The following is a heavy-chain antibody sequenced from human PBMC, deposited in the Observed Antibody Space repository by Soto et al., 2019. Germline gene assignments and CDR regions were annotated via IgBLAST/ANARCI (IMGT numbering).Heavy chain of an antibody. J-gene: IGHJ4*02. V-gene: IGHV3-9*01. CDR2: ISWNSGSI. Sequence: PVGSLRLSCAASGFTFDDYAMHWVRQAPGKGLEWVSGISWNSGSIGYADSVKGRFTISRDNAKNSLYLQMNSLRAEDTALYYCAKDIGYSSSVLDDYWGQGTLVTVSS. CDR1: GFTFDDYA. D-gene: IGHD6-6*01. CDR3: AKDIGYSSSVLDDY.